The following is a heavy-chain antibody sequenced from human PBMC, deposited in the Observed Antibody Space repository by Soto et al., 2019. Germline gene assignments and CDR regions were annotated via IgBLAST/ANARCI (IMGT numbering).Heavy chain of an antibody. D-gene: IGHD5-12*01. V-gene: IGHV3-48*04. Sequence: EVQLVESGGGLVQPGGSLRLSCTAPGFTFTDHSMNWVRHAPGKGLEWISYINDISDAIHYADSVKGRFAMSRDNAKKSVFLQMNSLRVDDTGVYYCARDRPTTFSADLWGQGTVVTVSS. CDR1: GFTFTDHS. J-gene: IGHJ3*01. CDR3: ARDRPTTFSADL. CDR2: INDISDAI.